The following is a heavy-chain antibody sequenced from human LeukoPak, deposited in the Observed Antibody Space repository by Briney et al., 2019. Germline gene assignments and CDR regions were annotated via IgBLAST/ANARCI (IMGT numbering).Heavy chain of an antibody. CDR2: INHSRST. CDR1: GGSFSGYY. D-gene: IGHD3-3*01. J-gene: IGHJ4*02. V-gene: IGHV4-34*01. Sequence: SETLSPTCAVYGGSFSGYYWSWIRQPPGKGLEWIGEINHSRSTNYNPSLKSRVTISVDTSKNQFSLKLSPVTAADTAVYYCARGTIFGPFDYWGQGTLVTVSS. CDR3: ARGTIFGPFDY.